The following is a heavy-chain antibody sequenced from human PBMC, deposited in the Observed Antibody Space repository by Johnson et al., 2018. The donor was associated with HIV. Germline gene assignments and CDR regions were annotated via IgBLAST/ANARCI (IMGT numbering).Heavy chain of an antibody. CDR3: VKGMDSSSWYAFDI. CDR1: GFTFSSYA. CDR2: ISYDGSNK. J-gene: IGHJ3*02. Sequence: QVQLVESGGGLIQPGGSLRLSCAASGFTFSSYAMHWVRQAPGKGLEWVAVISYDGSNKYYADSVKGRFTISRDNSKNTLYLQMNSLRAEDTAIYYCVKGMDSSSWYAFDIWGQGTMVTVSP. D-gene: IGHD6-13*01. V-gene: IGHV3-30*04.